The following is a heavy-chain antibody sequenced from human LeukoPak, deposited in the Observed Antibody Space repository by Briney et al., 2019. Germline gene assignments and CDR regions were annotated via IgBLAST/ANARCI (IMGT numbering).Heavy chain of an antibody. CDR2: ISPSGAST. CDR3: TRGGYGGPRVAFDY. Sequence: ASVEVSCKASGGTFSSYAISWVRQAPGQGLEWMGIISPSGASTSYAQKFQGRVTMTRDTSTSTVYMELSSLRSEDTAVYYCTRGGYGGPRVAFDYWGQGTLVTVSS. J-gene: IGHJ4*02. CDR1: GGTFSSYA. V-gene: IGHV1-46*01. D-gene: IGHD1-1*01.